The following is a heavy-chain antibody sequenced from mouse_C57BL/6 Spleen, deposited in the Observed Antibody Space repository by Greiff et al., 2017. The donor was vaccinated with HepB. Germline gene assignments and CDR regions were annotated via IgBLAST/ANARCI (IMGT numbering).Heavy chain of an antibody. CDR1: GFNIKNTY. CDR2: IDPANGNT. V-gene: IGHV14-3*01. CDR3: ASPYGSSAPFAY. D-gene: IGHD1-1*01. Sequence: EFQLQQSVAELVRPGASVKLSCTASGFNIKNTYMHWVKQRPEQGLEWIGRIDPANGNTKYAPKFQGKATITADTSSNTAYLQLSSLTSEEAAIYYCASPYGSSAPFAYWGQGTLVTVSA. J-gene: IGHJ3*01.